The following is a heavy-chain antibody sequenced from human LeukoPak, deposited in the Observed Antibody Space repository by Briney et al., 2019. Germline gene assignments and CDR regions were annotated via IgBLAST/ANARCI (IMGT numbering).Heavy chain of an antibody. Sequence: GESLKISCKGSGYSFTSYWIGWVRQMPGKGLEWMGIIYPGDPDTRYSPSFQGQVTISADKSISTAYLQWCSLKASDTAMYYCAREEYSSGWYPPDYWGQGTLVTVSS. CDR3: AREEYSSGWYPPDY. D-gene: IGHD6-19*01. CDR2: IYPGDPDT. J-gene: IGHJ4*02. V-gene: IGHV5-51*01. CDR1: GYSFTSYW.